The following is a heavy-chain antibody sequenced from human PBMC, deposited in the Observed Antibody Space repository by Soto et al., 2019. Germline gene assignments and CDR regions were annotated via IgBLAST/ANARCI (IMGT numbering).Heavy chain of an antibody. CDR1: GGSISSNY. J-gene: IGHJ5*02. Sequence: SETLSHTCTVSGGSISSNYWTWIRQPPGKGLEWIGRIYATGTTDYNPSLKSRVMMSVDTSKKQFSLKLRSVTAADTAVYHCVRDGTKTLRDWFDPWGQGISVTVS. CDR3: VRDGTKTLRDWFDP. D-gene: IGHD1-1*01. CDR2: IYATGTT. V-gene: IGHV4-4*07.